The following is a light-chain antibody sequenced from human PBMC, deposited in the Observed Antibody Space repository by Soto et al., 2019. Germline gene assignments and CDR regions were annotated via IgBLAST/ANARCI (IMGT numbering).Light chain of an antibody. CDR1: QGIGSW. CDR2: AAS. CDR3: QQAHSFPLT. V-gene: IGKV1-12*01. Sequence: DIQMTQSPSSVSASVGDSVTITCRAGQGIGSWLAWYQQKPGKAPKLLIYAASSLQSGVTSRFSDSGSGTDFTITISSLQPEHFATYYRQQAHSFPLTFGPGTKVDIK. J-gene: IGKJ3*01.